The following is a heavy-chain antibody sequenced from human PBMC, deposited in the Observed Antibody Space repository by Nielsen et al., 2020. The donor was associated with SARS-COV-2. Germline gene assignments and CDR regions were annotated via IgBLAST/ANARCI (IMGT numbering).Heavy chain of an antibody. CDR3: ATIIAVAQYYYYYGMDV. Sequence: ASVKVSCKASGYTFTSYDINWVRQAPGKGLEWMGGFDPEDGETIYAQKFQGRVTMTEDTSTDTAYMELSSLRSEDTAVYYCATIIAVAQYYYYYGMDVWGQGTTVTVSS. CDR2: FDPEDGET. J-gene: IGHJ6*02. D-gene: IGHD6-19*01. V-gene: IGHV1-24*01. CDR1: GYTFTSYD.